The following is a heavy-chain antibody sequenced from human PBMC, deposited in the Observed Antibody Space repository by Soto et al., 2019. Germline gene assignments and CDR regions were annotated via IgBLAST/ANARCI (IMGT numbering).Heavy chain of an antibody. V-gene: IGHV1-18*01. CDR2: ISAYNGNT. CDR1: GYTFTSYG. Sequence: QVQLVQSGAEVKKPGASVKVSCKASGYTFTSYGISWVRQAPGQGLEWMGWISAYNGNTNYAQKLQGRVTMTTDTCTRTADMELRSPRSDDTAVYYCARDCSGGSCYPRDGGYYYGMDVWGQGTTVTVSS. D-gene: IGHD2-15*01. J-gene: IGHJ6*02. CDR3: ARDCSGGSCYPRDGGYYYGMDV.